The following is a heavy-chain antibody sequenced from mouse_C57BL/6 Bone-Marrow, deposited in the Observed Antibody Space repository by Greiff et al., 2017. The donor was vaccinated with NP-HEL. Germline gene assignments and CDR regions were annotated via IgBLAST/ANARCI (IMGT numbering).Heavy chain of an antibody. Sequence: VQLQQPGAELVRPGSSVKLSCKASGYTFTSYWMDWVKQRPGQGLEWIGNIYPSDSETHYNQKFKDKATLTVDKSSSTAYMQLSSLTSEDSAVYYCARNYGSSLRFAYWGQGTLVTVSA. V-gene: IGHV1-61*01. CDR2: IYPSDSET. CDR3: ARNYGSSLRFAY. J-gene: IGHJ3*01. CDR1: GYTFTSYW. D-gene: IGHD1-1*01.